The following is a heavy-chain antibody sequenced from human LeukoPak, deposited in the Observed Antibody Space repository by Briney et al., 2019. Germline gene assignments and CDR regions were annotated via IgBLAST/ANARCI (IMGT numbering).Heavy chain of an antibody. V-gene: IGHV3-48*02. D-gene: IGHD1-7*01. CDR1: GFTFSSYS. J-gene: IGHJ5*02. Sequence: GGSLRLSCAASGFTFSSYSMNWVRQAPGKGLEWVPYISSSSSTIYYADSVKGRFTISRDNAKNSLYLQMNSLRDEDTAVYYCARAELRRYNWFDPWGQGTLVTVSS. CDR2: ISSSSSTI. CDR3: ARAELRRYNWFDP.